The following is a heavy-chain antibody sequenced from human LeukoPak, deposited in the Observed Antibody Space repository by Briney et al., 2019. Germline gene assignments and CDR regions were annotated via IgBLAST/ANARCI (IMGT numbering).Heavy chain of an antibody. Sequence: SQTLSLTCAISGDSVSSNSAAWNWIRQSPSRGLEWLGRRYYRSKWYNGYAVSVKSRITINPDTSKNQFSLQLNSVTPEDTAVYYCARGRPLVGATQNAFDIWGQGTMVTVSS. CDR3: ARGRPLVGATQNAFDI. J-gene: IGHJ3*02. V-gene: IGHV6-1*01. CDR1: GDSVSSNSAA. D-gene: IGHD1-26*01. CDR2: RYYRSKWYN.